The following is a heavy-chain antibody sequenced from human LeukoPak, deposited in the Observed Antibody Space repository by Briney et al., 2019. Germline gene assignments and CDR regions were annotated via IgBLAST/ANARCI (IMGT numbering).Heavy chain of an antibody. CDR2: IYTSGST. D-gene: IGHD6-13*01. CDR1: GGSISSYY. CDR3: ASMIAAAALTADSYYFDY. V-gene: IGHV4-4*07. J-gene: IGHJ4*02. Sequence: SETLSLTCTVSGGSISSYYCSWIRQPAGKGLEWIGRIYTSGSTNYNPSLKSRVTMSVDTSKNQFSLKLSSVTAADTAVYYCASMIAAAALTADSYYFDYWGQGTLVTVSS.